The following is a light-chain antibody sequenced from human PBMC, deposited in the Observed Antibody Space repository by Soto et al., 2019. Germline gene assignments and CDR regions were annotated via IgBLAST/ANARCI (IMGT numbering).Light chain of an antibody. V-gene: IGKV3-15*01. J-gene: IGKJ5*01. Sequence: EIVMTQSPATLSVSPGERATLSCRASQSVRNNLAWYQQKPGQAPRLLIYDTSTRATGIPARFSGSGSGTEFTLTISSLQTEDFAVYYCQQYNNWPPYTFGQGTRLEIK. CDR2: DTS. CDR3: QQYNNWPPYT. CDR1: QSVRNN.